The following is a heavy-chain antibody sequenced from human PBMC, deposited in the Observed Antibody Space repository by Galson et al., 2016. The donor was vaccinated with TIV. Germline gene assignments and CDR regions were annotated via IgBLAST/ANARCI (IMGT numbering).Heavy chain of an antibody. V-gene: IGHV1-2*02. J-gene: IGHJ6*02. Sequence: SVKVSCKASGYTFTGYYMHWVRQAPGQGLEWMGWINPDSGDTNSAQEFQGRVTMTRDTSITTAHMDVSSLRPDDTAVYFCASALTYGMDVWGQGTTVTVSS. D-gene: IGHD4/OR15-4a*01. CDR2: INPDSGDT. CDR1: GYTFTGYY. CDR3: ASALTYGMDV.